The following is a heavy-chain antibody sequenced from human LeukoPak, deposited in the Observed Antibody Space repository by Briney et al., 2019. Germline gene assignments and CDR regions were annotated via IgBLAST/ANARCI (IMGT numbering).Heavy chain of an antibody. CDR3: ARMEVA. J-gene: IGHJ3*01. D-gene: IGHD3-3*01. CDR2: ISSDGITT. V-gene: IGHV3-74*01. CDR1: GFTFSSSW. Sequence: GGSLRLSCAASGFTFSSSWMHWVRQVPGKGLVWVSRISSDGITTNYADSVKGRFTISSDNAKNTVYLQMNSLRAEDTAVYYCARMEVAWGQGTIVTVSS.